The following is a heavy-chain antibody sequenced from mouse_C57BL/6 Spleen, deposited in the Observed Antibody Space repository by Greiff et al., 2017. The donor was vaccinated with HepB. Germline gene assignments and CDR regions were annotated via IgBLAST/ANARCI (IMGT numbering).Heavy chain of an antibody. CDR3: ARSDGYLWYFDV. CDR1: GYSFTGYY. J-gene: IGHJ1*03. D-gene: IGHD2-3*01. CDR2: INPSTGGT. V-gene: IGHV1-42*01. Sequence: DVQLQESGPELVKPGASVKISCKASGYSFTGYYMNWVKQSPEKSLEWIGEINPSTGGTTYNQKFKAKATLTVDKSSSTAYMQLKSLTSEDSAVYYCARSDGYLWYFDVWGTGTTVTVSS.